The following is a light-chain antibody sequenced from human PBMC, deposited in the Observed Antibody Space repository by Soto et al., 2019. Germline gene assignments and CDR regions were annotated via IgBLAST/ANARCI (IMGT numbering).Light chain of an antibody. CDR2: SAS. CDR1: QTISTY. CDR3: QQSHSTPLT. V-gene: IGKV1-39*01. Sequence: DIQMTQSPSSLSASVGDRVTITCRASQTISTYLNWYQHKAGKAPKLLIYSASNMQSGVPSRFSGSGSGTDFTLTISSLQPEDFATYYCQQSHSTPLTFGGGTKVDIK. J-gene: IGKJ4*01.